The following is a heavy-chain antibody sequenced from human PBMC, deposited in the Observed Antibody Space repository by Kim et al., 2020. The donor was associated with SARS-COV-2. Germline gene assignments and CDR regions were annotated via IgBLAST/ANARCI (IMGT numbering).Heavy chain of an antibody. CDR2: ISFNGREK. Sequence: GGSLRLSCAASGFTFSDFAMHWVRQAPGKGLEWMSFISFNGREKYFADSVKGRFTVSRDNSKNISYLEMNSLTGDDTAIYYCVKRLWGLLPPSTFEPWGQGILVTVSS. D-gene: IGHD2-21*02. J-gene: IGHJ5*02. CDR1: GFTFSDFA. V-gene: IGHV3-30-3*02. CDR3: VKRLWGLLPPSTFEP.